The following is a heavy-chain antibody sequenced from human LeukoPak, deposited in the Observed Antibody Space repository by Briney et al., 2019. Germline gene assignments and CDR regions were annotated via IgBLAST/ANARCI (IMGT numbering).Heavy chain of an antibody. J-gene: IGHJ4*02. Sequence: GGSLRLSCAASGFAISTYAMAWVRQAPGKGLEWVANIKRDGSEKHYVDSVKGRFTISRDNTKNSLYLQMNSLRVEDTAVYYCARTYYDLYRIDYWGQGTLVTVSS. D-gene: IGHD3-16*01. CDR1: GFAISTYA. V-gene: IGHV3-7*01. CDR2: IKRDGSEK. CDR3: ARTYYDLYRIDY.